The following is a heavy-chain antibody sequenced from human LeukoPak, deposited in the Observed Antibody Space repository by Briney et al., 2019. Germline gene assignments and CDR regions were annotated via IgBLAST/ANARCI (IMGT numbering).Heavy chain of an antibody. Sequence: SETLSLTCTVSGGSISSYYWSWIRQPAGKGLEWIGRIYTSGSTNYNPSLKSRVTVSVDTSKNQFSLKLSSVTAADTAVYYCASENYGSGSDNYYYYYYMDVWGKGTTVTISS. V-gene: IGHV4-4*07. CDR2: IYTSGST. J-gene: IGHJ6*03. CDR1: GGSISSYY. D-gene: IGHD3-10*01. CDR3: ASENYGSGSDNYYYYYYMDV.